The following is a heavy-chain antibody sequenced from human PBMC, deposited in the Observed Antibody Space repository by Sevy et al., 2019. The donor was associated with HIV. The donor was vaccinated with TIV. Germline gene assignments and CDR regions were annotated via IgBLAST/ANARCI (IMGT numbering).Heavy chain of an antibody. CDR2: INHSGST. D-gene: IGHD2-2*01. CDR1: GGSFSGYY. Sequence: SETLSLTCAVYGGSFSGYYWSWIRQPPGKGLEWIGEINHSGSTNYNPSLKSRFTISVDTSKNQFSRKLRYVTAADTAVYYCARGEGYCSSTSCYYYYGMDVWGQGTTVTVSS. CDR3: ARGEGYCSSTSCYYYYGMDV. J-gene: IGHJ6*02. V-gene: IGHV4-34*01.